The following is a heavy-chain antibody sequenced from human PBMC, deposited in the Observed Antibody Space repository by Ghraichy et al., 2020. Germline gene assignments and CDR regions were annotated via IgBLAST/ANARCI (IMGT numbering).Heavy chain of an antibody. Sequence: SGPTLVKPTQTLTLTCTFSGFSLSTSGVGVGWIRQPPRKALEWLALIYWNDDKRYSPSLKSRLTITKDTSKNQVVLTMTNMDPVDTATYYCALSYYYDSSGPPLFDLWGRGTLVTVSS. CDR2: IYWNDDK. V-gene: IGHV2-5*01. D-gene: IGHD3-22*01. CDR3: ALSYYYDSSGPPLFDL. J-gene: IGHJ2*01. CDR1: GFSLSTSGVG.